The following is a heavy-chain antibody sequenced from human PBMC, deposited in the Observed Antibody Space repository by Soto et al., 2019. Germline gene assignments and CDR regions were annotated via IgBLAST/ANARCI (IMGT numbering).Heavy chain of an antibody. Sequence: GGSLRLSCAASGFTFSSYGMHWVRQAPGKGLEWVAVISYDGSNKYYADSVKGRFTISRDNSKNTLYLQMNSLRAEDTAVYYCAKDSIPRVVVVAATLDYWGQGTLVTVSS. CDR3: AKDSIPRVVVVAATLDY. D-gene: IGHD2-15*01. CDR2: ISYDGSNK. J-gene: IGHJ4*02. V-gene: IGHV3-30*18. CDR1: GFTFSSYG.